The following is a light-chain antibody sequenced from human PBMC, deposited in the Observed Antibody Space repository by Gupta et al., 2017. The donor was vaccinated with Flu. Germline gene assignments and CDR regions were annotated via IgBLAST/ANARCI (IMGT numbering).Light chain of an antibody. V-gene: IGKV3-20*01. CDR2: GAS. J-gene: IGKJ2*01. CDR1: QSVADR. Sequence: EIALTQSPGTVSLTPGERATLSCRASQSVADRLAWYQQKPGQAPRLLVYGASTRATGIPDRFSGSGSGTDFTLNISRLEPEDFAVYYCQQYLASPFTFGRGTKLEIK. CDR3: QQYLASPFT.